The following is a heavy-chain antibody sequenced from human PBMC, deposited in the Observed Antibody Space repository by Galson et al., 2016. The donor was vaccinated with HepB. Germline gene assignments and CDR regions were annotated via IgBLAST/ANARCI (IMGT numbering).Heavy chain of an antibody. Sequence: SLRLSRGASGFTPSRYWLSWVRQAPGKGLEWVANIKQDGSEEYYVDSVKGRFTISRDNAKNSLYLQMNSLRAEDTAVYYCARRRGSGSHDYWGQGTLVTVSS. D-gene: IGHD3-10*01. J-gene: IGHJ4*02. CDR3: ARRRGSGSHDY. CDR1: GFTPSRYW. V-gene: IGHV3-7*05. CDR2: IKQDGSEE.